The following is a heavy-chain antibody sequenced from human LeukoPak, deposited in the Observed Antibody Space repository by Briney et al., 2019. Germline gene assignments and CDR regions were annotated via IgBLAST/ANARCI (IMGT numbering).Heavy chain of an antibody. CDR2: MNSDVSSR. CDR1: GFTFSSYW. J-gene: IGHJ4*02. Sequence: PGGSLRLSCAASGFTFSSYWMHWVRQAPGKGLVWVSVSRMNSDVSSRSYADSVKGRFTISRDNAKNTLYLQTNSLRAEDTAVYYCAREYRSGDFDYWAREPWSPSPQ. D-gene: IGHD3-10*01. V-gene: IGHV3-74*01. CDR3: AREYRSGDFDY.